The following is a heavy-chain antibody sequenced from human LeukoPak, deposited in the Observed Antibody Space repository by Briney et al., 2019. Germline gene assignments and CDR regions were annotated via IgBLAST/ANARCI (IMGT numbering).Heavy chain of an antibody. CDR2: ISSSGSTV. J-gene: IGHJ4*02. V-gene: IGHV3-11*04. D-gene: IGHD1-7*01. Sequence: GGSLRLSCAASGFTFSDYYMSWIRQAPGKGLEWVSYISSSGSTVYYADFVKGRFTISRDNAKNSLYLQMNSLRAEDTAVYYCARVGNWNYRSFDYWGQGTLVTVSS. CDR3: ARVGNWNYRSFDY. CDR1: GFTFSDYY.